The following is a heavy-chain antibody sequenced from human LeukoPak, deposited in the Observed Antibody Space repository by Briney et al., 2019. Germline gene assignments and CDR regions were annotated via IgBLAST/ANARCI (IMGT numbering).Heavy chain of an antibody. D-gene: IGHD6-19*01. Sequence: SETLSLTCAVYGGSFSGDYWNWIRQPPGKGLEWIGEINHSGSTNSNPSLKSRVTISVDRSKNQFSLKLSSVTAADTAVYYCARRPRYSSGWYYFDSWGQGTLVTVPS. CDR2: INHSGST. V-gene: IGHV4-34*01. CDR1: GGSFSGDY. CDR3: ARRPRYSSGWYYFDS. J-gene: IGHJ4*02.